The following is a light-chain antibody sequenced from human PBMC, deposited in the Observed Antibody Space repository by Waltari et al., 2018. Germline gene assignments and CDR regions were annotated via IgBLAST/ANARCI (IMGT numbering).Light chain of an antibody. CDR2: DAS. CDR3: QQYNSYPYT. V-gene: IGKV1-5*01. Sequence: DIQMTQSPSTLSASVGDRVTITCRASQSISIWLALYQQKPGKAPKLLIYDASILESGVPSRFSGSGSGTECTLIISSLQPDDSATYYCQQYNSYPYTFGQGTKLEIK. J-gene: IGKJ2*01. CDR1: QSISIW.